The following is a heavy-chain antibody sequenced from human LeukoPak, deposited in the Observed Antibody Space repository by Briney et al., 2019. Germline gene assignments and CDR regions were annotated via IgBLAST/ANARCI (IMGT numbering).Heavy chain of an antibody. Sequence: SVKVSCKASGGTFSSYAFSWVRQAPGQGLEWMGGIIPIFGTANYAQKFQGRVTITADESTSTAYMELSSLRSEDTAVYYCARGPVSLDYYDSSGYYDGVDYWGQGTLVTVSS. CDR3: ARGPVSLDYYDSSGYYDGVDY. J-gene: IGHJ4*02. D-gene: IGHD3-22*01. V-gene: IGHV1-69*13. CDR2: IIPIFGTA. CDR1: GGTFSSYA.